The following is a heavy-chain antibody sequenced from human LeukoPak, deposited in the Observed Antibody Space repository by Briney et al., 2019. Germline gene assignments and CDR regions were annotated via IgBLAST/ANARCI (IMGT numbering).Heavy chain of an antibody. CDR1: GFTFSSYG. CDR3: AKDRTGGSGYPNWFDH. J-gene: IGHJ5*02. CDR2: IWYDGSNR. Sequence: GRSLRLSCAASGFTFSSYGMHWVRQAPGKGLEWVAVIWYDGSNRYYADSVKGRFTISRDNSKNTLYLQMNSLRAEDTAVYYCAKDRTGGSGYPNWFDHWGQGTLVTVSS. V-gene: IGHV3-33*06. D-gene: IGHD3-3*01.